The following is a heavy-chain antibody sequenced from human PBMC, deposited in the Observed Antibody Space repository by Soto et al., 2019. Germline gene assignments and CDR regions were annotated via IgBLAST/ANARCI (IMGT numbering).Heavy chain of an antibody. CDR1: GFTFSSYW. J-gene: IGHJ4*02. V-gene: IGHV3-74*01. CDR3: ARDVESGYDSSGYDLDFDY. D-gene: IGHD3-22*01. Sequence: GGSLRLSCAASGFTFSSYWMHWVRQAPGKGLVWVSRINSDGSSTSYADSVKGRFTISRDNAKNTLYLQMNSLRAEDTAVYYCARDVESGYDSSGYDLDFDYWGQGTLVTVSS. CDR2: INSDGSST.